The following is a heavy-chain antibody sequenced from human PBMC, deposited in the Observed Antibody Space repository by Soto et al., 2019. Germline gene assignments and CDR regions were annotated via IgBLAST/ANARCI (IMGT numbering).Heavy chain of an antibody. D-gene: IGHD4-17*01. CDR3: ARAPYGDFDY. Sequence: SETLSLTCTVSGGSISSYYWSWIRQPPGKGLEWIGYIYYSGSTNYNPSLKSRVTISVDTSKNQFSLKLSSVTAADTAVYYCARAPYGDFDYWGQGTLVTVSS. V-gene: IGHV4-59*01. CDR1: GGSISSYY. CDR2: IYYSGST. J-gene: IGHJ4*02.